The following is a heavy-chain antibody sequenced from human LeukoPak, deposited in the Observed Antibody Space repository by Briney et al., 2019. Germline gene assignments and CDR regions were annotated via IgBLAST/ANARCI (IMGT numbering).Heavy chain of an antibody. D-gene: IGHD5-12*01. Sequence: PGGSLRLSCAASGFTFDDYTMHWVRQAPGKGLVWVSHINTDGSSTTYADSVKGRFTISRDNAKNTLYLQMNSLRAEDTAVYYCARDRGYTQDYWGQGTLVTVSS. J-gene: IGHJ4*02. CDR2: INTDGSST. CDR3: ARDRGYTQDY. CDR1: GFTFDDYT. V-gene: IGHV3-74*01.